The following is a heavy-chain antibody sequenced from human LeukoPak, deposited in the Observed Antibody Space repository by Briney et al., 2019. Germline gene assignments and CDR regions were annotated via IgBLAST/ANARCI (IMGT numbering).Heavy chain of an antibody. CDR3: AKELQWEQQGDTFDI. CDR1: GFTFSSYW. CDR2: ISGSGGST. Sequence: GGSLRLSCAASGFTFSSYWMHWVRQAPGKGLGWVSAISGSGGSTYYADSVKGRFTISRDNSKNTLYLQMNSLRAEDTAVYYCAKELQWEQQGDTFDIWGQGTMVTVSS. J-gene: IGHJ3*02. V-gene: IGHV3-23*01. D-gene: IGHD1-26*01.